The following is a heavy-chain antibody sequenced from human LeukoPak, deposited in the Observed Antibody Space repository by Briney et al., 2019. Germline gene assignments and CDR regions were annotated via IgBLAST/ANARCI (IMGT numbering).Heavy chain of an antibody. J-gene: IGHJ4*02. CDR2: ISYDGSNK. CDR3: AKAQDRDGYTFDY. D-gene: IGHD5-24*01. V-gene: IGHV3-30*18. Sequence: GGSLRLSCAASGFTFSSYGMHWVRQAPGEGLEWVAVISYDGSNKYYADSVKGRFTISRDNSKNTLYLQMNSLRAEDTAVYYCAKAQDRDGYTFDYWGQGTLVTVSS. CDR1: GFTFSSYG.